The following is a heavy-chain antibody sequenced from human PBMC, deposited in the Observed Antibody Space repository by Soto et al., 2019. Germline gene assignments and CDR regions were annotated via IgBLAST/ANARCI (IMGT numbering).Heavy chain of an antibody. Sequence: EVQLLEPGGGVVRPGGSLRLSCAASGFTFDDYGMSWVRQAPGQGLEGVSCINWNGDSTGYADSVKGRFTISRDNAKNSLYLQMSSLRAEDTALYHCARDLSKLVVAGDDAFDIWGQGTMVTVSS. CDR2: INWNGDST. V-gene: IGHV3-20*01. CDR3: ARDLSKLVVAGDDAFDI. D-gene: IGHD6-19*01. CDR1: GFTFDDYG. J-gene: IGHJ3*02.